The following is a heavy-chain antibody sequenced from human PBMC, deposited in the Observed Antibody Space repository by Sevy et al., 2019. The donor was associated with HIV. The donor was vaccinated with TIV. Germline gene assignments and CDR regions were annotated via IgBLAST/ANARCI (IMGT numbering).Heavy chain of an antibody. CDR3: ARSSTYYDFWSGYSDSTYYYGMDV. CDR2: IYYSGST. CDR1: GGSISSYY. Sequence: SETLSLTCTVSGGSISSYYWSWIRQPPGKGLEWIGYIYYSGSTNYNPSLKSRVTISVDTSKNQFSLKLSSVTAADTAVYYCARSSTYYDFWSGYSDSTYYYGMDVWGQRTTVTVSS. V-gene: IGHV4-59*01. J-gene: IGHJ6*02. D-gene: IGHD3-3*01.